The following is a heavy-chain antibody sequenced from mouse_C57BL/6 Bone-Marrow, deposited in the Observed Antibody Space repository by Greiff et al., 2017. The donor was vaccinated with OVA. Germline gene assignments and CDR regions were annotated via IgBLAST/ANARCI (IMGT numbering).Heavy chain of an antibody. V-gene: IGHV5-9-1*02. CDR1: GFTFSSYA. D-gene: IGHD1-2*01. J-gene: IGHJ4*01. Sequence: EVQVVESGEGLVKPGGSLKLSCAASGFTFSSYAMSWVRQTPEKRLEWVAYISSGGDYIYYADTVKGRFTISRDNARNTLYLQMSSLKSEDTAMYYCTRDERYYGYYYAMDYSGQGTSVTVSS. CDR3: TRDERYYGYYYAMDY. CDR2: ISSGGDYI.